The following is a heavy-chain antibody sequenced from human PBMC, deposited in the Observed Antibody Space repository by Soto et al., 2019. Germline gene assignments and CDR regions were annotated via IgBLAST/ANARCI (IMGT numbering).Heavy chain of an antibody. CDR2: IIPIFGTA. D-gene: IGHD3-9*01. CDR1: GGSFSSYA. Sequence: SVKVSCTASGGSFSSYAISWVRQAPGQGLEWMGGIIPIFGTANYAQKFQGRVTITADESTSTAYMELSSLRSEDTAVYYCARNLLEDYDILTGPDNYYYGMDVWGQGTTVTVSS. J-gene: IGHJ6*02. V-gene: IGHV1-69*13. CDR3: ARNLLEDYDILTGPDNYYYGMDV.